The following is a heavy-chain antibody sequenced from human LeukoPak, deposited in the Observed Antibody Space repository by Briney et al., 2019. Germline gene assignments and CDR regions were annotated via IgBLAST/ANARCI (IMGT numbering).Heavy chain of an antibody. V-gene: IGHV3-64*01. CDR3: ARDYSNYGFDY. Sequence: PGGSLRLSCAASGFTFSSYAMHWVRQAPGKGLEYVSAISSNGGTTYYANSVKGRFTISRDNSKNTLYLQMNSLRAEDTAVYYCARDYSNYGFDYWGQGTLVTVSS. D-gene: IGHD4-11*01. CDR2: ISSNGGTT. J-gene: IGHJ4*02. CDR1: GFTFSSYA.